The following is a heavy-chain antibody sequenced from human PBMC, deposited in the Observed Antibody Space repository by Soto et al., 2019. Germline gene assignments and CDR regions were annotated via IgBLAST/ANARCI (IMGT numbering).Heavy chain of an antibody. D-gene: IGHD5-12*01. CDR3: ARGRGDIVATISPQGYYYGMDV. CDR2: INPNSGGT. Sequence: ASVKVSCKASGYTFTGYYMHWVRQAPGQGLEWMGWINPNSGGTNYAQKFQGWVTMTRDTSISTAYMELSRLRSDDTAVYYCARGRGDIVATISPQGYYYGMDVWGQGTTVTVSS. CDR1: GYTFTGYY. V-gene: IGHV1-2*04. J-gene: IGHJ6*02.